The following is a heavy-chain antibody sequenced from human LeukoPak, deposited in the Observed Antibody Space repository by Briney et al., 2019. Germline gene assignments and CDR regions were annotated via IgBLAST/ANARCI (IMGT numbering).Heavy chain of an antibody. CDR3: ARGVAISSTGWYDTFDY. V-gene: IGHV3-23*01. CDR1: GFTFSSYA. CDR2: ISGSGGST. Sequence: PGGSLRLSCAASGFTFSSYAMSWVRQAPGKGLEWVSAISGSGGSTYYADSVKGRFTISRDNSKNTLYLQMNSLRAEDTAVYYCARGVAISSTGWYDTFDYWGQGALVTVSS. J-gene: IGHJ4*02. D-gene: IGHD6-19*01.